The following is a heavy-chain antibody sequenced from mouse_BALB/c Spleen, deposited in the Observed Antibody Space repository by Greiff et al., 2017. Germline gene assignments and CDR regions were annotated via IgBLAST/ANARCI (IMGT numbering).Heavy chain of an antibody. Sequence: EVKPVESGGDLVKPGGSLKLSCAASGFTFSSYGMSWVRQTPDKRLEWVATISSGGSYTYYPDSVKGRFTISRDNAKNTLYLQMSSLKSEDTAMYYCARHTATYAMDYWGQGTSVTVSS. CDR3: ARHTATYAMDY. J-gene: IGHJ4*01. D-gene: IGHD1-2*01. V-gene: IGHV5-6*01. CDR2: ISSGGSYT. CDR1: GFTFSSYG.